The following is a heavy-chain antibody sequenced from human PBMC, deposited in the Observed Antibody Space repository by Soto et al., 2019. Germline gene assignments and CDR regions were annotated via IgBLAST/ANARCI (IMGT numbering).Heavy chain of an antibody. D-gene: IGHD1-20*01. CDR1: GFTFSSYS. Sequence: GGSLRLSCAASGFTFSSYSMNWVRQAPGKGLEWVSSISSSSSYIYYADSVKGRFTISRDNAKNSLYLQMNSLRAEDTAVYYCARVVTGRTPYYYYYMDVWGKGTTVTVSS. CDR3: ARVVTGRTPYYYYYMDV. V-gene: IGHV3-21*01. J-gene: IGHJ6*03. CDR2: ISSSSSYI.